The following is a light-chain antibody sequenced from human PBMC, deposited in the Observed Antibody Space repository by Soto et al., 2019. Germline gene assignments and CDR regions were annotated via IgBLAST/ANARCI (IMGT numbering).Light chain of an antibody. V-gene: IGKV1-39*01. J-gene: IGKJ4*01. Sequence: EIQMTQSPSSLSASVGGRVTITCRASQSIATYLNWYLQKPGKAPKLLIYAASSLQSGVPSRFSGSGSGTDFTLTISSLQPEDFATYHCQQSYSTPLTFGGGTKVDIK. CDR1: QSIATY. CDR2: AAS. CDR3: QQSYSTPLT.